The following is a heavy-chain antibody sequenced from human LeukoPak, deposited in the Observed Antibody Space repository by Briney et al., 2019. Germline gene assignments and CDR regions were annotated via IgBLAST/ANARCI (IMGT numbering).Heavy chain of an antibody. CDR2: ISSSGSII. V-gene: IGHV3-11*01. D-gene: IGHD3-22*01. CDR3: ARVVDYYDGSGYTDY. Sequence: GSLRLSCAAFGFTFRGYYMSWIRQAPGKGLEWVSHISSSGSIINYADSVKGRISISRDNAKNSLYLQMNSLRAEDTAVYYCARVVDYYDGSGYTDYWGQGTLVTVSS. J-gene: IGHJ4*02. CDR1: GFTFRGYY.